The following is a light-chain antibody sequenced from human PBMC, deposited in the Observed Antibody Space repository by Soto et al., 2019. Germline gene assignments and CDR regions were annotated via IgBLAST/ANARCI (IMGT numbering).Light chain of an antibody. V-gene: IGKV3-15*01. Sequence: EIVLTQSPATLSVSPGERATLSCRASQSVSSNFAWYQQKPGQAPRLLIYDASTRATGIPARFSGSGSGTEFTLTISSLQSEDFAVYYCQQYNNWPVFGPGTKVDI. J-gene: IGKJ3*01. CDR2: DAS. CDR1: QSVSSN. CDR3: QQYNNWPV.